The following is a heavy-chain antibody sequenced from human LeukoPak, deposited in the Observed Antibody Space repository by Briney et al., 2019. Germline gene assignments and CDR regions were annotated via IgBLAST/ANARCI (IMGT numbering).Heavy chain of an antibody. CDR1: GDSISSYY. CDR2: IYYSVST. V-gene: IGHV4-59*01. Sequence: PVTLSLTCTVSGDSISSYYWSWIRQPPGKGLEWIGYIYYSVSTNYNPSLKSRVTISVDTSKNQFSLKLSSVTAADTAVYYCAREGHYYGSGSYWTIDYWGQGTLVTVSS. D-gene: IGHD3-10*01. CDR3: AREGHYYGSGSYWTIDY. J-gene: IGHJ4*02.